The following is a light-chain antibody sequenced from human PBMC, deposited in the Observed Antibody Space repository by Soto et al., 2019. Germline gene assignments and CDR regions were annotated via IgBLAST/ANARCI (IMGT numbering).Light chain of an antibody. V-gene: IGKV1-5*01. CDR3: QQYHSYWT. CDR1: QHSKSR. J-gene: IGKJ1*01. CDR2: DAS. Sequence: IPLTQSPSTLSASVGDRVTITCLASQHSKSRLALVQQNPGNAPKLLIYDASSLEIGVPQRCSGSGSGTEFTLTISSLQTDDFSTYYCQQYHSYWTFGQGTKV.